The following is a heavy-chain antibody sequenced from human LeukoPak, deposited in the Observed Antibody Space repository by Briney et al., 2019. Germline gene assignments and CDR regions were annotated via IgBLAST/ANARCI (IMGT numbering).Heavy chain of an antibody. Sequence: NPSQTLSLTCTVSGGTITSTAYYWNWIRQHPGKGLEWIGYIFYSGSTYYNPSLKSRVTISVDTSKNQFSLKLSSVTAADTAVYYCARLKGDIVVVPAAIEWFDPWGQGTLVTVSS. V-gene: IGHV4-31*03. CDR3: ARLKGDIVVVPAAIEWFDP. CDR2: IFYSGST. CDR1: GGTITSTAYY. J-gene: IGHJ5*02. D-gene: IGHD2-2*01.